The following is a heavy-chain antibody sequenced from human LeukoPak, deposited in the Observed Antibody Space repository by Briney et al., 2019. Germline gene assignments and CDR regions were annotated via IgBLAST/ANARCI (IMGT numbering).Heavy chain of an antibody. J-gene: IGHJ4*02. Sequence: ASVKVSCQASGYTFTGHYMHWVRQAPGQGLECMGWISAYNGNTNYAQKLQGRVTMTTDTSTSTAYMELRSLRSDDTAVYYCARDIADLFDYWGQGTLVTVSS. V-gene: IGHV1-18*04. CDR3: ARDIADLFDY. CDR2: ISAYNGNT. CDR1: GYTFTGHY. D-gene: IGHD6-13*01.